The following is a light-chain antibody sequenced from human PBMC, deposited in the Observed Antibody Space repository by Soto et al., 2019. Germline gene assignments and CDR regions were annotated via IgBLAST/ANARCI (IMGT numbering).Light chain of an antibody. CDR3: QQFNSYPIT. J-gene: IGKJ5*01. Sequence: AIQLTQSPSSLSASIGDRVTITCRASQDISYFLAWYQQKPGKAPSLLIYAASNLDSGIPSRFSGSGSETDFILTISSLQPEDFAIYFCQQFNSYPITFGQGTRLEIK. CDR2: AAS. CDR1: QDISYF. V-gene: IGKV1-13*02.